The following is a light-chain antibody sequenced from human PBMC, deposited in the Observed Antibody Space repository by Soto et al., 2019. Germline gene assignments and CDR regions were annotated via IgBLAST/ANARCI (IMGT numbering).Light chain of an antibody. J-gene: IGLJ1*01. CDR2: EVN. Sequence: QSALTQPASVSGSPGRSVTMSCTGPRSDIGDSNFISWYQHSPGKAPRLLIYEVNNQPSGVSRRFSGSKAGNTASLTISGLLDDAEAASFRASFRSGTILVFGSGTKVTVL. CDR3: ASFRSGTILV. V-gene: IGLV2-14*01. CDR1: RSDIGDSNF.